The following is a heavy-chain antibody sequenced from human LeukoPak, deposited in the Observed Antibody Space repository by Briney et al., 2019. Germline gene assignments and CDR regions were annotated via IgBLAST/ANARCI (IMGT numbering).Heavy chain of an antibody. CDR1: GGSISSGSYY. V-gene: IGHV4-61*02. D-gene: IGHD1-1*01. J-gene: IGHJ6*02. CDR3: ARDLGARVPPGRYYYGMDV. Sequence: SQTLSLTCTVSGGSISSGSYYWSWIRQPAGKGLEWIGRIYTSGSTNYNPSLKSRVTISVDTSKNQFSLQLNSVTPEDTAVYYCARDLGARVPPGRYYYGMDVWGQGTTVTVSS. CDR2: IYTSGST.